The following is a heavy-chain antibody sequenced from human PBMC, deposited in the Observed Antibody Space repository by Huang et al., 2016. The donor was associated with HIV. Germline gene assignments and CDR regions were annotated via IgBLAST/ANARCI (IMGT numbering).Heavy chain of an antibody. CDR2: VNHRGSA. CDR3: ARSLMGEDPFDI. J-gene: IGHJ3*02. V-gene: IGHV4-34*01. CDR1: GGPLSGHY. D-gene: IGHD3-16*01. Sequence: QVRLHQWGTGLVRPSETLSLTCAVYGGPLSGHYWSWVRLPPGGSLEWLGEVNHRGSASYNPALKSRLSRSIDTSKKQFSLKLGSVTAADTALYYCARSLMGEDPFDIWGQGTLVTVSS.